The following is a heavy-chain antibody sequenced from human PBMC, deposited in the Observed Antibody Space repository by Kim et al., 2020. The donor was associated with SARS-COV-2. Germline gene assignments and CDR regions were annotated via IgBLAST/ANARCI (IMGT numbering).Heavy chain of an antibody. CDR3: ARDSLADYDSSGYVD. J-gene: IGHJ4*02. V-gene: IGHV4-59*01. CDR1: GDSISSYY. D-gene: IGHD3-22*01. CDR2: IYYSGTT. Sequence: SETLSLTCSVSGDSISSYYWNWIRQPPGKGLEWVGYIYYSGTTSYNPSLKSRLTISIDTPKNQFSLNLRSVTAADTAVYYCARDSLADYDSSGYVDWGQGTQVTVSS.